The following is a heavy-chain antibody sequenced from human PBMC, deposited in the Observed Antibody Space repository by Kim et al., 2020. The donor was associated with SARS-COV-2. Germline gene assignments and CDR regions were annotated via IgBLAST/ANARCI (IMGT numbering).Heavy chain of an antibody. CDR3: ARDNIRFLEWLAKPYGMDV. Sequence: ASVKVSCKASGYTFTSYAMNWVRQAPGQGLEWMGWINTNTGNPTYAQGFTGRFVFSLDTSVSTAYLQISSLKAEDTAVYYCARDNIRFLEWLAKPYGMDVWGQGTTVTVSS. J-gene: IGHJ6*02. V-gene: IGHV7-4-1*02. CDR2: INTNTGNP. CDR1: GYTFTSYA. D-gene: IGHD3-3*01.